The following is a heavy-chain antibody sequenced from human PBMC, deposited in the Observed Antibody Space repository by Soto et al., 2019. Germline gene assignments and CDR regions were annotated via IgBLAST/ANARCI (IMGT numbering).Heavy chain of an antibody. D-gene: IGHD4-17*01. CDR3: ARPPPRDYVDYGPFYYMDV. V-gene: IGHV3-7*01. J-gene: IGHJ6*03. Sequence: PGGSLRLSCAASGFTFSSYWMSWVRQAPGKGLEWVANIKQDGSEKYYVDSVKGRFTISRDNAKNSLYLQMNSLRAEDTAVYYCARPPPRDYVDYGPFYYMDVSGKGTTVTVSS. CDR1: GFTFSSYW. CDR2: IKQDGSEK.